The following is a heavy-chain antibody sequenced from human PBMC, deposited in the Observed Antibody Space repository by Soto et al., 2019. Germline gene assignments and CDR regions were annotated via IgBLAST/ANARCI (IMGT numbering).Heavy chain of an antibody. D-gene: IGHD7-27*01. V-gene: IGHV3-23*01. CDR3: AKEVSLGSTVDLGY. CDR2: ISGSGGST. CDR1: GFTFSIFA. Sequence: HPGGPLRLTCTASGFTFSIFAMSWVRQSPGKGLEWVSTISGSGGSTYYADAVKGRFSISRDNSMGTLYLQMKSLRVEDTAIYYCAKEVSLGSTVDLGYWGQGTLVTVSS. J-gene: IGHJ4*02.